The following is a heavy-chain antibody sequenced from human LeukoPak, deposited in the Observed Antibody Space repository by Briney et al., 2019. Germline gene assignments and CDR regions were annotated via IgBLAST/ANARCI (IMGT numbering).Heavy chain of an antibody. CDR2: ISGSGGST. D-gene: IGHD6-19*01. J-gene: IGHJ1*01. CDR3: AKDQQWLVRGYFQH. V-gene: IGHV3-23*01. Sequence: PRGSLRLSCAASGFTFSSYAMGWVRQAPGKGLEWVSGISGSGGSTYYADSVKDRFTISRDNSKNTLYLQMNSLRAEDTAVYYCAKDQQWLVRGYFQHWGQGTLVTVSS. CDR1: GFTFSSYA.